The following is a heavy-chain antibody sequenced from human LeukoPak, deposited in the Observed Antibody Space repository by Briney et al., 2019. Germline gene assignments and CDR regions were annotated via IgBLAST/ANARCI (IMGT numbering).Heavy chain of an antibody. D-gene: IGHD6-13*01. Sequence: GGSLRLSCAASGFSFSSYSMNWVRQAPGKGLEWVSSISSSSSYIYYADSVKGRFTISRDNAKNSLYLQMNSLRAEDTAVYYCARAKVAAAGTVDWFDPWGQGILVTVSS. CDR3: ARAKVAAAGTVDWFDP. CDR2: ISSSSSYI. V-gene: IGHV3-21*01. CDR1: GFSFSSYS. J-gene: IGHJ5*02.